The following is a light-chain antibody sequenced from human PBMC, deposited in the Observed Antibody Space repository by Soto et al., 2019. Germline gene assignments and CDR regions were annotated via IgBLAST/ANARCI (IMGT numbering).Light chain of an antibody. CDR2: DAS. V-gene: IGKV1-5*01. Sequence: DIQMTQSASTLSASLGDRVTITCRASQSISSWLAWYQQKQGKAPKLLIYDASSLESGVPSRFSGSGYGTEFNLTISSLQPDDFATYYCQQYNSYSPAFGGGTKVDIK. CDR3: QQYNSYSPA. J-gene: IGKJ4*01. CDR1: QSISSW.